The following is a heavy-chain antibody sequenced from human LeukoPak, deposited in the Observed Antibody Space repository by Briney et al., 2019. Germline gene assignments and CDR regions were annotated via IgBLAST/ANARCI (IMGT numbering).Heavy chain of an antibody. CDR1: GYTFIAYY. Sequence: GASVKVSCKASGYTFIAYYMYWVRQAPGQGLEWMGWINPNSGGTNYAQKFQGRVTMTRDTSMSTAYMELSRLRSDDTAVYYCAKTTRQLVRTDFYYYMDVWGKGTTVTVSS. D-gene: IGHD6-6*01. CDR3: AKTTRQLVRTDFYYYMDV. J-gene: IGHJ6*03. V-gene: IGHV1-2*02. CDR2: INPNSGGT.